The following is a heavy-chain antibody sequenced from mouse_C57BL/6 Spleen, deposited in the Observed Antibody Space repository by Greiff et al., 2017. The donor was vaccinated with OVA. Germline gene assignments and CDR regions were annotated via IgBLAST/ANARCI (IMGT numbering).Heavy chain of an antibody. V-gene: IGHV1-52*01. CDR2: IDPSDSET. D-gene: IGHD1-1*01. Sequence: QVQLQQPGAELVRPGSSVKLSCKASGYTFTSYWMHWVKQRPIQGLEWIGNIDPSDSETHYNQKFKDKATLTVDKSSSTAYMQLSSLTSEDSAVYYCARGGTTVAYYFDYWGKGTTLTVSS. CDR1: GYTFTSYW. J-gene: IGHJ2*01. CDR3: ARGGTTVAYYFDY.